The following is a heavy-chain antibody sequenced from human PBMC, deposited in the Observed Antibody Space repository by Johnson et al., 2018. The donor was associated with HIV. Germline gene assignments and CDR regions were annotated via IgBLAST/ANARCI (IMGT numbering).Heavy chain of an antibody. V-gene: IGHV3-7*05. J-gene: IGHJ3*02. D-gene: IGHD3-16*02. CDR3: ARDVLGDGTYPPDAFDI. CDR1: GFTLSRYW. CDR2: IKQDGSET. Sequence: VQLVESGGGLVQSGGSLRLSCAASGFTLSRYWMSWVRQAPGKGLEWVANIKQDGSETYYVDAVKGRFTISRDTAKNSLFLQMNSLRVEDTAVYYCARDVLGDGTYPPDAFDIWGQGTMVTVSS.